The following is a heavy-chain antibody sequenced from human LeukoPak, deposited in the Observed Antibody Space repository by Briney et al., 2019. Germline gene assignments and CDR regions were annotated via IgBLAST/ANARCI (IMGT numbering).Heavy chain of an antibody. D-gene: IGHD2/OR15-2a*01. CDR2: IGTAGDT. CDR3: ARALSGPTYFDY. V-gene: IGHV3-13*01. J-gene: IGHJ4*02. CDR1: GFTFSSYD. Sequence: GGSLRLSCAASGFTFSSYDMHWVRQATGKGLEWVSAIGTAGDTYYPGSVKGRFTISRENAKNSLYLQMNSLRAEDTAVYYCARALSGPTYFDYWGQETLVTVSS.